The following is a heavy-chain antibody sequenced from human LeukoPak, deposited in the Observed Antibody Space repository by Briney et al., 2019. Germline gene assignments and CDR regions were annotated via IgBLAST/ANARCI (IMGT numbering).Heavy chain of an antibody. CDR2: IKSKTDGGTT. V-gene: IGHV3-15*01. CDR1: GFTFSNAW. Sequence: GGSLRLSCAASGFTFSNAWMSWVRQAPGKGLEWVGRIKSKTDGGTTDYAARVKGRFTISRHDSKNTLYLQMNSLKTEDTAVYYCKSWDNHWFDPWGQGTLVTVSS. D-gene: IGHD1-14*01. CDR3: KSWDNHWFDP. J-gene: IGHJ5*02.